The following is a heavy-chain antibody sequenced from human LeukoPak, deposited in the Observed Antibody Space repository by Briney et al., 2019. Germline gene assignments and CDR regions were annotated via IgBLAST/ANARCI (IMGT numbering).Heavy chain of an antibody. CDR3: TTGYCSSTSCYGGEWFDP. D-gene: IGHD2-2*01. CDR1: GFTFSNAW. J-gene: IGHJ5*02. V-gene: IGHV3-15*01. Sequence: GGSLRLSGEASGFTFSNAWMSWVRQAPGKGLEWVGRIKSKTDGGTTDYAAPVKGRFTISRDDSKNTLYLQMNSLKTEDTAVYYCTTGYCSSTSCYGGEWFDPWGQGTLVTVSS. CDR2: IKSKTDGGTT.